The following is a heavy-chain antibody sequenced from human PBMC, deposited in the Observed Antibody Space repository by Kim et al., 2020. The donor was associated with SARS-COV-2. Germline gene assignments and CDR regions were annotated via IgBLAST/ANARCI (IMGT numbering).Heavy chain of an antibody. CDR2: YPGDSAT. Sequence: YPGDSATRYSPSFQGQVTTSADKSISTAYLRWSSLKASDTAMYYCARIGDYWGQGTLVTVSS. V-gene: IGHV5-51*01. D-gene: IGHD2-15*01. J-gene: IGHJ4*02. CDR3: ARIGDY.